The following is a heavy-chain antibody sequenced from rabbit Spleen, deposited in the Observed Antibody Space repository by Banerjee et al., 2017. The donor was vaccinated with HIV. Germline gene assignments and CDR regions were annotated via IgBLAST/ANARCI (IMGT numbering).Heavy chain of an antibody. J-gene: IGHJ6*01. Sequence: QEQLVESGGGLVQPGGSLKLSCKASGFDFSSYGVSWVRQAPGKGLEWIGFIDPIFSGTWYANWAKGRFTISKTSSTTVTLQMTSLTDADTATYFCARDAGTSFSTYGMDLWGPGTLVTVS. V-gene: IGHV1S45*01. CDR2: IDPIFSGT. D-gene: IGHD8-1*01. CDR3: ARDAGTSFSTYGMDL. CDR1: GFDFSSYG.